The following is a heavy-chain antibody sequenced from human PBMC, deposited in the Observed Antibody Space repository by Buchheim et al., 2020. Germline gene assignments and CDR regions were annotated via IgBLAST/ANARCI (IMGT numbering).Heavy chain of an antibody. CDR3: VRDREPVSNSRNFDY. J-gene: IGHJ4*02. D-gene: IGHD2-2*01. Sequence: EVQLVESGGGPVQPGGSLRLSCAASGFTFSHYWMHWVRQGPGKGLVWVSRINSDGSSATYADAVKGRFTVSRDNAKNTLSPQMNSLRAEDTAVYYCVRDREPVSNSRNFDYWGPGTL. CDR1: GFTFSHYW. V-gene: IGHV3-74*01. CDR2: INSDGSSA.